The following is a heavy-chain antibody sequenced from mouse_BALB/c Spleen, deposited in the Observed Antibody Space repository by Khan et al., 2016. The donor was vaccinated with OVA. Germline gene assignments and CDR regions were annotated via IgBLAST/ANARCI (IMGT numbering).Heavy chain of an antibody. D-gene: IGHD1-1*01. CDR2: IDPFNGGT. Sequence: LVESGPELMKPGASVKISCKASGYSFSTYYIHWVTRSHGKTLEWIGYIDPFNGGTTYNQKFKGKATLTVDKSSSTAYMHLTSLTSEDSAVYYCARHGSTSWFAYWGQGTLVTVSA. V-gene: IGHV1S135*01. CDR1: GYSFSTYY. J-gene: IGHJ3*01. CDR3: ARHGSTSWFAY.